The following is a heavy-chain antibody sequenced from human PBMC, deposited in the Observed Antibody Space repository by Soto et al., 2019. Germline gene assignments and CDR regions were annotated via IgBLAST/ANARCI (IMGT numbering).Heavy chain of an antibody. CDR1: GGSFNSGSYS. CDR3: ARDFAYFDS. CDR2: VYHTGRT. D-gene: IGHD3-3*01. J-gene: IGHJ4*02. Sequence: SETLSLTCTVSGGSFNSGSYSWSWIRQPPGKGLEWIGYVYHTGRTSYNPSLKSRVSISMDTSKNQFSLNLDSVTAADTAVYFCARDFAYFDSWGEGTLVSVSS. V-gene: IGHV4-61*01.